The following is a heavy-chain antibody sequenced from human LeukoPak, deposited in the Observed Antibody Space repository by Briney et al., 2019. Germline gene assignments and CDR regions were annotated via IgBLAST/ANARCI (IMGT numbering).Heavy chain of an antibody. J-gene: IGHJ4*02. CDR3: AKDQEKDHYYGSGSGY. CDR2: ISGSGGST. V-gene: IGHV3-23*01. Sequence: RPGGSLRLSCAASKFTVSSYAMSWVRQAPGKGLEWVSAISGSGGSTYDADSVKGRFTISRDNSKNTLFLQMNSLRAEDTAVYYCAKDQEKDHYYGSGSGYWGQGALVTVSS. CDR1: KFTVSSYA. D-gene: IGHD3-10*01.